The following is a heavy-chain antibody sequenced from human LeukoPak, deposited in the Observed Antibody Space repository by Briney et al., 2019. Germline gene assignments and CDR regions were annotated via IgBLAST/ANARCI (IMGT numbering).Heavy chain of an antibody. CDR1: GGSFSGYY. D-gene: IGHD1-26*01. V-gene: IGHV4-59*01. Sequence: KPSETLSLTCAVYGGSFSGYYWSWIRQPPGKGLEWIAYIYNSGSTNYNPSLKSRVTISVDTSKNQFSLKLTSVTAADTAVYYCARDLSGSYGIDYWGQGTLVTVSS. CDR3: ARDLSGSYGIDY. CDR2: IYNSGST. J-gene: IGHJ4*02.